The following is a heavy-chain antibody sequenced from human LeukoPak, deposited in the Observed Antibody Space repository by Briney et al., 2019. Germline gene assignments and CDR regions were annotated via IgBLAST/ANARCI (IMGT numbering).Heavy chain of an antibody. V-gene: IGHV1-18*01. CDR3: ARDTYYDFWSGYFPFDS. CDR2: ISAYNGNT. Sequence: ASVKVSCKASGYTFTSYGISWVRQAPGQGLEWMGWISAYNGNTNYAQKLQGRVTMTTETSTSTAYMELRSLRSDDTAVYYCARDTYYDFWSGYFPFDSWGQGTLVTVSS. J-gene: IGHJ4*02. D-gene: IGHD3-3*01. CDR1: GYTFTSYG.